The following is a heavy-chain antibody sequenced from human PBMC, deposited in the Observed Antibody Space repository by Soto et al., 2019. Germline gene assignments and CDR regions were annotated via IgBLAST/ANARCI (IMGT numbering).Heavy chain of an antibody. J-gene: IGHJ4*02. V-gene: IGHV1-2*02. CDR3: ARALSVVGAPDY. CDR1: GYIFAGYY. Sequence: ASVKVSCKASGYIFAGYYIHWARQAPLQGLEWVGWINSNSGSANYVQKFQGRVTMTRDTSISTAYMELSRLRSDDTAVYYCARALSVVGAPDYWGTGTLVTASS. CDR2: INSNSGSA. D-gene: IGHD1-26*01.